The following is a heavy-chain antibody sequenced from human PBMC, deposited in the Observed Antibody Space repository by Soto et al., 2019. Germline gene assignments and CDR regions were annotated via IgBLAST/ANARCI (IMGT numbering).Heavy chain of an antibody. CDR1: GGSVSSNSYY. V-gene: IGHV4-61*01. J-gene: IGHJ4*02. Sequence: QVQPQESGPGLVKPSETLSLTCTVSGGSVSSNSYYWSWIRQPPGKGLEWIAYIYYSGGANYNPSLKSRVTISVDTSKNQFSLKLSSVTAADTAVYYCAAGWNPRPLDYWGQGTLVTVSS. CDR3: AAGWNPRPLDY. D-gene: IGHD1-1*01. CDR2: IYYSGGA.